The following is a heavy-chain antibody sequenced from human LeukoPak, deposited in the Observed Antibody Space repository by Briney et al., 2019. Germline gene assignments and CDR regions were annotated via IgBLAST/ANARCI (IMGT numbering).Heavy chain of an antibody. CDR2: IYTSGST. V-gene: IGHV4-4*07. J-gene: IGHJ4*02. Sequence: SETLSLTCTVSGGSISSYYWSWIRQPAGKGLEWIGRIYTSGSTNYNPSLKSRVTMSVDTSKNQFSLKLSSVTAADTAVYYCARDRDNWNYGGYDYWGQGTLVTVSS. D-gene: IGHD1-7*01. CDR1: GGSISSYY. CDR3: ARDRDNWNYGGYDY.